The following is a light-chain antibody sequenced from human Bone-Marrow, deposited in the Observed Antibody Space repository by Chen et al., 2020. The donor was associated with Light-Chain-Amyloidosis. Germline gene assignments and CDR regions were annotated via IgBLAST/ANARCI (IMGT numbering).Light chain of an antibody. J-gene: IGKJ5*01. CDR1: QFISNY. CDR3: QQSYSTLPIT. Sequence: DIQMTQSPSSLSASVGDRVIITCRASQFISNYLNWYQQKPGKAPKLLIYTASSWQSGVPSRFSGSGSGTDFTLTISSLQPEDFATYYCQQSYSTLPITFGQGTRLEIK. V-gene: IGKV1-39*01. CDR2: TAS.